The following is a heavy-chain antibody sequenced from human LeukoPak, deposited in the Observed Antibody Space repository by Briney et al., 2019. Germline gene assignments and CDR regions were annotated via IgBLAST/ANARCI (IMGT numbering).Heavy chain of an antibody. Sequence: PGGSLRLSCAASGFTFTTYSMAWVRQAPGKGLEWVSSITATSTSMYYADSLKGRFTISRDNAKNSLYLQMNSQRAEDTAVYFRARTYYDILTGYNPYFDYWGQGTLVTVSS. J-gene: IGHJ4*02. V-gene: IGHV3-21*01. CDR3: ARTYYDILTGYNPYFDY. D-gene: IGHD3-9*01. CDR1: GFTFTTYS. CDR2: ITATSTSM.